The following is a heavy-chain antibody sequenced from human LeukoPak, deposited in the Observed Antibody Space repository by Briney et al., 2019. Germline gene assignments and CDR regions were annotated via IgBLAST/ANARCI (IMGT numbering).Heavy chain of an antibody. CDR3: ARRGYGSSGYTNWFDP. Sequence: GGSLRLSCAASGFTFSSYSMNWGRQAPGKGLEWISYISSSSSTIYSADSVKGRFTISRDNAKNSLYLQMNSLRDEDTAVYYCARRGYGSSGYTNWFDPWGRGTLVTVSS. V-gene: IGHV3-48*02. D-gene: IGHD3-22*01. CDR1: GFTFSSYS. CDR2: ISSSSSTI. J-gene: IGHJ5*02.